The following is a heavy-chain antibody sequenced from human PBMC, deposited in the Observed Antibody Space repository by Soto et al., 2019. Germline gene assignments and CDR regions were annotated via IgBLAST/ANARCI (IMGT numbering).Heavy chain of an antibody. Sequence: SETLSLTCAVSGGSISSGAYSWSWIRQPPGKGLEWVGYIYHSGSTNYNPSLKSRVTISVDTSKNQFSLKLSSVTAADTAVYYCARQTYVVAGTVFDYWGQGTLVTVSS. J-gene: IGHJ4*02. CDR3: ARQTYVVAGTVFDY. V-gene: IGHV4-30-2*01. CDR1: GGSISSGAYS. CDR2: IYHSGST. D-gene: IGHD6-19*01.